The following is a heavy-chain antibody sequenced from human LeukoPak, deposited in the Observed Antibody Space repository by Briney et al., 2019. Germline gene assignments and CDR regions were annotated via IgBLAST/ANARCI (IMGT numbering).Heavy chain of an antibody. CDR1: GFTVSSNY. Sequence: PGGSLRLSCAASGFTVSSNYMSWVRQAPGKGLEWVSVIYSGGSTYYADSVKGRFTISRDNSKNTLYLQMNSLRAEDTAVYYCAREVREQQLANYYYYYMDVWGKGTTVTVSS. V-gene: IGHV3-66*02. CDR2: IYSGGST. D-gene: IGHD6-13*01. CDR3: AREVREQQLANYYYYYMDV. J-gene: IGHJ6*03.